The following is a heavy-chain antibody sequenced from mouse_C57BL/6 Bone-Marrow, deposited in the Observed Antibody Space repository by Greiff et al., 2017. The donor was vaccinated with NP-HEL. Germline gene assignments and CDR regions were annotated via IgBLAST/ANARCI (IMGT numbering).Heavy chain of an antibody. D-gene: IGHD6-5*01. Sequence: QVQLQQSGPELVKPGASVKISCKASGYSFTSYYIHWVKQRPGQGLEWIGWIYPGSGNTKYNEKFKGKATLTADTSSSTACMQLSSLTSEDSAVYYCARSPYDYYAMGYWGQGTSVTVSS. J-gene: IGHJ4*01. V-gene: IGHV1-66*01. CDR1: GYSFTSYY. CDR3: ARSPYDYYAMGY. CDR2: IYPGSGNT.